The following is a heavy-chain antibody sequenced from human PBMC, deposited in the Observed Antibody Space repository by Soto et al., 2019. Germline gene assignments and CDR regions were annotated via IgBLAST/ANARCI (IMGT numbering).Heavy chain of an antibody. V-gene: IGHV1-46*01. Sequence: QVQLVQSGAEVKKPGASVNVSCKASGYTFTSFYMHWVRQAPGQGLEWMGIINPSGTTTDYAQKFQGRVTMTRDTSTSTYYMELSSLTSEDTAAYYCAKPQIARHYYYGMEVWGQGTAVTVSS. CDR1: GYTFTSFY. CDR2: INPSGTTT. CDR3: AKPQIARHYYYGMEV. J-gene: IGHJ6*02.